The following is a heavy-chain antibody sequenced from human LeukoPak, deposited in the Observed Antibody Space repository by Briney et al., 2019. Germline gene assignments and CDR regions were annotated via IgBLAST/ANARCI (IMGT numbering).Heavy chain of an antibody. Sequence: GGSLRLSCAASGFTFDDYAMHWVRRAPGKGLEWVSGISWNSGSIGYADSVKGRFTISRDNAKNSLYLQMNSLRAEDTALYYCAKGPYYDFWSGPGYWGQGTLVTVSS. CDR2: ISWNSGSI. CDR3: AKGPYYDFWSGPGY. D-gene: IGHD3-3*01. J-gene: IGHJ4*02. V-gene: IGHV3-9*01. CDR1: GFTFDDYA.